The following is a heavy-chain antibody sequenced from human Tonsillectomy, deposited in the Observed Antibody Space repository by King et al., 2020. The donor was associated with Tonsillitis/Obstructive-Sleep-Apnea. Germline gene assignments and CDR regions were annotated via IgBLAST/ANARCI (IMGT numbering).Heavy chain of an antibody. CDR2: ISAYNGNT. J-gene: IGHJ6*03. V-gene: IGHV1-18*01. CDR3: ARVVDYDFWSGYPPTTGYYYMDV. Sequence: VQLVESGAEVKKPGASVKVSCKASGYTFTSYGISWVRQAPGQGLEWMGWISAYNGNTNYAQKLQGRVTMTTDTSTSTAYMEVRSLRSDDTAVYYCARVVDYDFWSGYPPTTGYYYMDVWGKGTTVTVSS. D-gene: IGHD3-3*01. CDR1: GYTFTSYG.